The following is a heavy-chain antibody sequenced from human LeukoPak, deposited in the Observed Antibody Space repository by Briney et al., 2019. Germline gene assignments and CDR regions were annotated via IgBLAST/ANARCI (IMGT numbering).Heavy chain of an antibody. J-gene: IGHJ3*02. CDR2: ISSSGSTI. CDR3: ARETAYYDYVWGSYPPGGDAFDI. Sequence: GGSLRLSCAASGFTFSSYEMSWVRQAPGKGLEWVSYISSSGSTIYYADSVKGRFTISRDNAKNSLYLQMNSLRAEDTAVYYCARETAYYDYVWGSYPPGGDAFDIWGQGTMVTVSS. CDR1: GFTFSSYE. D-gene: IGHD3-16*02. V-gene: IGHV3-48*03.